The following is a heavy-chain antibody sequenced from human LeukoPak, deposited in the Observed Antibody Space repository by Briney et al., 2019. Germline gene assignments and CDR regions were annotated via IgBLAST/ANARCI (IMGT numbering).Heavy chain of an antibody. CDR1: GGSISSSNL. D-gene: IGHD6-19*01. J-gene: IGHJ4*02. V-gene: IGHV4-4*02. CDR3: AREGELYSSGYYALEY. Sequence: NTSGTLSLTCTVSGGSISSSNLWSWVRQPPGKGLEWIGEIFHSGSTNYNPSLKSRVIISVDKSKNQFSLKLNSVTAADTAVYYCAREGELYSSGYYALEYWGQGTLVTVSS. CDR2: IFHSGST.